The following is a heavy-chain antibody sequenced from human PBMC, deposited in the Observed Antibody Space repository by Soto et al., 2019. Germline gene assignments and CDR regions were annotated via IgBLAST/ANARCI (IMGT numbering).Heavy chain of an antibody. Sequence: SETLSLTCAVSGASISGGYYYWALLRQSPGKGPEWIGSVFYTGFTSYNPSLESRVSVSVDTSKSQFSLKLSAVTAADTAVYYCATPQKGYNWNYFDHWGQGALVTVAS. CDR3: ATPQKGYNWNYFDH. CDR2: VFYTGFT. D-gene: IGHD1-20*01. CDR1: GASISGGYYY. V-gene: IGHV4-39*01. J-gene: IGHJ4*02.